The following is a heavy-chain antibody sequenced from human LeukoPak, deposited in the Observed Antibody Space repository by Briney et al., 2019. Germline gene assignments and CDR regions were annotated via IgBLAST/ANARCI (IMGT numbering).Heavy chain of an antibody. CDR2: ISYDGSNK. J-gene: IGHJ4*02. CDR1: GFTFSSYG. D-gene: IGHD6-13*01. V-gene: IGHV3-30*18. Sequence: GGSLRLSCAASGFTFSSYGMHWVRQAPGKGLEWVAVISYDGSNKYYADSVMGRFTISRDNSKNTLYLQMNSLRAEDTAVYYCAKDLIAAAGTPYWGQGTLVTVSS. CDR3: AKDLIAAAGTPY.